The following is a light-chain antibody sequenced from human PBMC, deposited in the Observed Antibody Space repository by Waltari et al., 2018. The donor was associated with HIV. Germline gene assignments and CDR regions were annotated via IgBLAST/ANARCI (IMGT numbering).Light chain of an antibody. CDR2: CTS. J-gene: IGKJ3*01. CDR3: QQYASTPPNT. V-gene: IGKV3-20*01. CDR1: QSVSSSY. Sequence: EIVLTQSPGTLSLSPGERATLSCRASQSVSSSYLAWYQQKPGQDPRHLIYCTSSRATGIPDRFIGSGSGTDFTLTISRLEPEDFAVYYCQQYASTPPNTFGPGTKVDLK.